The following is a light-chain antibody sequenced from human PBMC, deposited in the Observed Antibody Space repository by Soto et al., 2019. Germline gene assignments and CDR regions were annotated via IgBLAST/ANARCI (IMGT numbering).Light chain of an antibody. V-gene: IGLV1-44*01. CDR1: SSNIRSYT. CDR3: AAWDDSLNGYV. CDR2: SND. Sequence: QLVLTQPPSASGTPGRRVTISCSGSSSNIRSYTVNWYKQVPGTAPKLLIYSNDRRPSRVPDRFSGSKSGTSASLAISGLQSEDEADYYCAAWDDSLNGYVFGTGTKLTVL. J-gene: IGLJ1*01.